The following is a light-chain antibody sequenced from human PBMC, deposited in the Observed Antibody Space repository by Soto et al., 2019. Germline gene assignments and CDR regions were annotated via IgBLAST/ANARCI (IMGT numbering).Light chain of an antibody. Sequence: EVVLTQSPSTLSLSPGERGALSCRASQTISRNAVAWYQQRPGQAPTLLIYDVSSRATGIPDRFSGSGSRTAFTLTLSRLEPEDFAVYYCQHYGASPGAFGPGTKVDIK. CDR3: QHYGASPGA. J-gene: IGKJ3*01. CDR1: QTISRNA. CDR2: DVS. V-gene: IGKV3-20*01.